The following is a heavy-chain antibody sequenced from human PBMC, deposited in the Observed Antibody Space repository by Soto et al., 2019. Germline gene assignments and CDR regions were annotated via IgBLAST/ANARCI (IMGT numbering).Heavy chain of an antibody. J-gene: IGHJ5*02. CDR1: GGSISSGDYY. D-gene: IGHD3-3*01. CDR3: ARWWSGSRQGFDP. Sequence: QVQLQESGPGLVKPSQTQSLTCTVSGGSISSGDYYWSWIRQHPGKGLEWIGYIYYSGSTYYNPSLKSRVTIPVDTSKNQFSLKLSSVTAADTAVYYCARWWSGSRQGFDPWGQGTLVTVSS. CDR2: IYYSGST. V-gene: IGHV4-31*03.